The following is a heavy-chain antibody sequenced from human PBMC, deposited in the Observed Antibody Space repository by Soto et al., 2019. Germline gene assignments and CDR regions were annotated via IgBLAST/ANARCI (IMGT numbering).Heavy chain of an antibody. CDR2: ISSSSSTI. J-gene: IGHJ4*02. D-gene: IGHD1-20*01. CDR1: AFTFSSYS. V-gene: IGHV3-48*02. Sequence: EVQLVKSGGGLVQPGGSLRRSCAASAFTFSSYSMNWVRQAPGKGLEWVSYISSSSSTIYYADSVKGRFTISRDNAKNSLYLQMNSLRDEDTAVYYCARDLEDNWNPPPYYFDYWGQGTLVTVCS. CDR3: ARDLEDNWNPPPYYFDY.